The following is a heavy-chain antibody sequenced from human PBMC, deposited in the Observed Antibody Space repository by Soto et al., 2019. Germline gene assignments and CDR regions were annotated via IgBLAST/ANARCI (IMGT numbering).Heavy chain of an antibody. Sequence: ASVKVSCKASGYTFTGYYIHWVRQAPGQGLEWMGWINPNSGGTNYAQKFQGWVTMTRDTSISTAYMALSRLRSDDTAVYYCARSRHLGIPFDYWGQGTLVTVSS. J-gene: IGHJ4*02. CDR1: GYTFTGYY. V-gene: IGHV1-2*04. D-gene: IGHD2-21*01. CDR3: ARSRHLGIPFDY. CDR2: INPNSGGT.